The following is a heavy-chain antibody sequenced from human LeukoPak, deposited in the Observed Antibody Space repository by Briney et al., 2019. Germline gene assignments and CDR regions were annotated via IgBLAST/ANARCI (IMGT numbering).Heavy chain of an antibody. CDR1: GGSISSYY. J-gene: IGHJ4*02. CDR3: ARHMYDSYFFDY. Sequence: SETLSLTCTVSGGSISSYYWSWIRQPPGKGLEWIGYIYYSGSTNYNPSLKSRVTISVDTSKNQFSLKLSSVTAADTAVYYCARHMYDSYFFDYWGQGTLVTVSS. D-gene: IGHD3-16*01. V-gene: IGHV4-59*08. CDR2: IYYSGST.